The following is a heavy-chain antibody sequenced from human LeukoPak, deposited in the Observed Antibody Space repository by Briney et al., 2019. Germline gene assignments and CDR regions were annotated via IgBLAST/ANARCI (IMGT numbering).Heavy chain of an antibody. CDR1: GFTFSSYA. Sequence: PGGSLRLSCAASGFTFSSYAMHWVRQAPGKGLEWVAVISYDGSNKYYADSVKGRFTISRDNSKNTLYLQMNGLRAEDTAVYYCARDHRTRYSYTTYYFDYWGQGTLVTVSS. D-gene: IGHD5-18*01. V-gene: IGHV3-30-3*01. CDR2: ISYDGSNK. J-gene: IGHJ4*02. CDR3: ARDHRTRYSYTTYYFDY.